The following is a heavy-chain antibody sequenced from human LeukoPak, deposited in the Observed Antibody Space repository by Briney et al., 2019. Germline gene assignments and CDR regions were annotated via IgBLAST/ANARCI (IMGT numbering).Heavy chain of an antibody. CDR1: GYTFTSYY. D-gene: IGHD3-22*01. CDR3: ARVIGEDYYDSSVYRDAFDI. CDR2: MSPSGGST. J-gene: IGHJ3*02. V-gene: IGHV1-46*01. Sequence: GASVKVSCKASGYTFTSYYMNWVRQAPGQGLEWMGIMSPSGGSTSYAQKFQGRVTMTRDMSTSTVYMELSSLRSEDTAVYYCARVIGEDYYDSSVYRDAFDIWGQGTMVTVSS.